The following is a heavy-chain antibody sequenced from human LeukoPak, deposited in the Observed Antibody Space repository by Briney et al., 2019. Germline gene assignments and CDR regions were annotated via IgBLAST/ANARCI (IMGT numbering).Heavy chain of an antibody. D-gene: IGHD3-10*01. V-gene: IGHV4-59*08. CDR3: AKWLWLGPNRYFDL. CDR2: IYYSGST. J-gene: IGHJ2*01. CDR1: GGSISSYY. Sequence: SETLSLTCTVSGGSISSYYWSWIRQPPGKGLEWIGYIYYSGSTNYNSSLKSRVTISVDTSKNQFSLKLSSVTAADTAVYYCAKWLWLGPNRYFDLWGRGTLVTVSS.